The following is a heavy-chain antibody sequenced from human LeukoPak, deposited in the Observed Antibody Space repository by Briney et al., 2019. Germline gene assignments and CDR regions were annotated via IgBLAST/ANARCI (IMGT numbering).Heavy chain of an antibody. CDR1: GFTFDDYA. CDR3: AKELPENDAFDI. CDR2: ISWNSGSI. V-gene: IGHV3-9*01. Sequence: GGSLRLSCAASGFTFDDYAMHWVRQAPGKGLERVSGISWNSGSIGYADSVKGRFTISRDNAKNSLYLQMNSLRAEDTALYYCAKELPENDAFDIWGQGTMVTVSS. J-gene: IGHJ3*02.